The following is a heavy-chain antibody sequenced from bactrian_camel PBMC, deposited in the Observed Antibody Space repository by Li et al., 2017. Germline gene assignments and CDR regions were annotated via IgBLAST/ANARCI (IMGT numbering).Heavy chain of an antibody. Sequence: HVQLVESGGGTVQAGGSLTLSCAAPGSTFDDGEMGWYRQDPGNECELVATISSDGDTYYADAVKGRFTMSQDNAKNTFYLQINSLQPDDAAVYYCAAQTTAGRYTDYITNRRRCDQYGMDYWSKGTQVTVS. J-gene: IGHJ7*01. D-gene: IGHD4*01. CDR2: ISSDGDT. CDR1: GSTFDDGE. V-gene: IGHV3S55*01.